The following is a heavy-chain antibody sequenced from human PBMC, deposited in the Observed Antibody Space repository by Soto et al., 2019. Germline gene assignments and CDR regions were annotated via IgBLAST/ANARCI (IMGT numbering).Heavy chain of an antibody. V-gene: IGHV1-69*13. CDR1: GGTFSSYA. D-gene: IGHD3-22*01. CDR3: ARWTPDSSVVFDY. CDR2: IIPIFGTA. Sequence: SVKVSCKASGGTFSSYAISWVRQAPGQGLEWMGGIIPIFGTANYAQKSQGRVTITADESTSTAYMELSSLRSEDTAVYYCARWTPDSSVVFDYWGQGTLVTVSS. J-gene: IGHJ4*02.